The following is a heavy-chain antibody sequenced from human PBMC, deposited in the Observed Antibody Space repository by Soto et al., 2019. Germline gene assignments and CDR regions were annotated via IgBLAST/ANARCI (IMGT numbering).Heavy chain of an antibody. J-gene: IGHJ3*01. D-gene: IGHD4-4*01. Sequence: EVQLVESEGGLVQRGGSLRLSCAASGFTFDYYWMHWVRQAPGQGLVWVAHIQNDGSRTTYADSVKGRFTISRDNDRNTMYLQMTSLGAEDTAVYYCARGNLGGFDLWGQGTTVTVSS. CDR2: IQNDGSRT. CDR3: ARGNLGGFDL. V-gene: IGHV3-74*01. CDR1: GFTFDYYW.